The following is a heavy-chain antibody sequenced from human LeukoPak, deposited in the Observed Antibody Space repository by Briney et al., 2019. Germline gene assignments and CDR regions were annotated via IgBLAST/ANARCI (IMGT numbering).Heavy chain of an antibody. CDR2: IIPIFGTA. CDR3: ARDRSPHYDFWSGYYFDP. V-gene: IGHV1-69*05. D-gene: IGHD3-3*01. CDR1: GGTFSSYA. Sequence: ASVKVSCKASGGTFSSYAISWVRQAPGQGLEWMGGIIPIFGTANYAQTFQGRVTITTDESTSTAYMELSSLRSEDTAVYYCARDRSPHYDFWSGYYFDPGGQGTLVTVSS. J-gene: IGHJ5*02.